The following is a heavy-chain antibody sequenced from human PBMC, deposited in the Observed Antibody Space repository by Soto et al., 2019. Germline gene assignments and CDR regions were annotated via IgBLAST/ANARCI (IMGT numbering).Heavy chain of an antibody. V-gene: IGHV4-59*01. Sequence: SETLSLTCTVSGGSISSYYWSWIRQPPGKGLEWLGYIYYSGSTNYNPSLKSRVTISVDTSKNQFSLKLSVVTAADSAVYYCWRVRGNHGYIYGNPFYFNYWAQGTLVTFSS. CDR2: IYYSGST. D-gene: IGHD5-18*01. CDR3: WRVRGNHGYIYGNPFYFNY. J-gene: IGHJ4*02. CDR1: GGSISSYY.